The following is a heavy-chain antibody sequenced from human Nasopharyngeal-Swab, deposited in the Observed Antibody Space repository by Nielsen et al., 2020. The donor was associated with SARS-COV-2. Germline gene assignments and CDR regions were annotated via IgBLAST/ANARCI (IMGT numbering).Heavy chain of an antibody. Sequence: WVRQAPGQGLEWMGRIIPILGIANYAQKFQGRVTITADKSTSTAYMELSSLRSEDTAVYYCARERIGRSGPGGVDKDYWGQGTLVTVSS. V-gene: IGHV1-69*04. CDR3: ARERIGRSGPGGVDKDY. J-gene: IGHJ4*02. CDR2: IIPILGIA. D-gene: IGHD5-12*01.